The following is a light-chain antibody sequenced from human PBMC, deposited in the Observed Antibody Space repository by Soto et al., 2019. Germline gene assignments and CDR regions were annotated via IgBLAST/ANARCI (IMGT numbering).Light chain of an antibody. V-gene: IGKV1-5*03. CDR1: QRITSW. Sequence: DIQMTQSPSTLSASVGDRVTITCRASQRITSWLAWYQQKPGKAPKILINKASTLESGVPSRFSGSGSGTEFTLTISSLQPDDFATYYCQQYDNYPYTFGQGTKLEIK. CDR2: KAS. J-gene: IGKJ2*01. CDR3: QQYDNYPYT.